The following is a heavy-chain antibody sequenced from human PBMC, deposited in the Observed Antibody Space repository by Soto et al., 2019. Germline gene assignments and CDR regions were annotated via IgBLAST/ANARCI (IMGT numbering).Heavy chain of an antibody. J-gene: IGHJ1*01. CDR3: ASYGDYGVTILQQ. CDR1: GGSISSYY. Sequence: SETLSLTCTVSGGSISSYYWSWIRQPPGKGLEWIGYIYYSGSTNYNPSLKSRVTISVDTSKNQFSLKLSSVTAADTAVYYCASYGDYGVTILQQWGQGTLVTVT. CDR2: IYYSGST. D-gene: IGHD4-17*01. V-gene: IGHV4-59*01.